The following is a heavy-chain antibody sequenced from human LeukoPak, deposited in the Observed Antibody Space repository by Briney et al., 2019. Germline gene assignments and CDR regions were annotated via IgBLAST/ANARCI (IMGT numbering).Heavy chain of an antibody. D-gene: IGHD2-2*01. V-gene: IGHV3-23*01. J-gene: IGHJ4*02. Sequence: PGGSLRLSCAASGFTFSSYAMNWVRQAPGKGLEWVSGISGGDTTYYADSVKGRSTISRDNSKNTLYLQMNSLRAEDMAIYYCARRRCTSTSCFADYWGQGTLVTVSS. CDR1: GFTFSSYA. CDR2: ISGGDTT. CDR3: ARRRCTSTSCFADY.